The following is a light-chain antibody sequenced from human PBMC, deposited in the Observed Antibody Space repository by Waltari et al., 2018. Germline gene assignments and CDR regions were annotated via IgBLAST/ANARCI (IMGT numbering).Light chain of an antibody. J-gene: IGLJ2*01. V-gene: IGLV3-21*01. CDR1: SIGSRS. CDR3: QLWESGSDRVV. Sequence: SYVLTQPPSVSVAPGKAARITCGGNSIGSRSVHWYQQKPGQAPVLVIYYDSDRPSVITEGISGSKSGNTATLTISRVEAGDEAAYYCQLWESGSDRVVFGGGTKLTVL. CDR2: YDS.